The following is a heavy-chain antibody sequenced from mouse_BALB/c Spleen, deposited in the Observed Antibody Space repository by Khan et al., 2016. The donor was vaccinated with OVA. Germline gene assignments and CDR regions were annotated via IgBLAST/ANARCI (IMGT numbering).Heavy chain of an antibody. CDR3: ATIFYGKRYCAMDY. CDR2: IWAGGST. D-gene: IGHD2-1*01. V-gene: IGHV2-9*02. Sequence: QVQLKESGPGLVAPSQSLSITCTVSGFSSTNYGVNWVRQPPGKGLEWLGVIWAGGSTNYNSALMSRLSISKDKSKSQVFLRMNSLQTDDTAVYYCATIFYGKRYCAMDYWGQGTSVTVSS. J-gene: IGHJ4*01. CDR1: GFSSTNYG.